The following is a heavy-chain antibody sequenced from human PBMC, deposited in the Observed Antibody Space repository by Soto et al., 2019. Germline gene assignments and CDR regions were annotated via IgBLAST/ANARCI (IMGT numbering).Heavy chain of an antibody. Sequence: PGGSLRLSCAVSGFTFSSYSMNWVRQAPWKGLEWVSYISSSSSTIYYADSVKGRFTISRDNAKNSLYLQMNSLRDEDTAVYYCARDRNTAMEPHDAFDIWGQGTMVTVSS. CDR3: ARDRNTAMEPHDAFDI. V-gene: IGHV3-48*02. CDR2: ISSSSSTI. CDR1: GFTFSSYS. D-gene: IGHD5-18*01. J-gene: IGHJ3*02.